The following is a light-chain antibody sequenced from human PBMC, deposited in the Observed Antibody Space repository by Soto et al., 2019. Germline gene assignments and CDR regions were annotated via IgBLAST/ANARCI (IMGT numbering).Light chain of an antibody. Sequence: EIVLTQSPGTLSLSPWERATLSCRASQSVSSSYLAWHQQEPGQAPRLLIYGASTRATGIPARFSGSGSGTEFTLTISSLQSEDFAVYYCQQYNNWPRTFGQGTKVDIK. CDR1: QSVSSSY. J-gene: IGKJ1*01. CDR3: QQYNNWPRT. CDR2: GAS. V-gene: IGKV3-15*01.